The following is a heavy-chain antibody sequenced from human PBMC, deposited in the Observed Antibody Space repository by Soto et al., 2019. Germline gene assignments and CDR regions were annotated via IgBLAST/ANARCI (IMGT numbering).Heavy chain of an antibody. V-gene: IGHV1-69*02. CDR2: IIPILGIA. D-gene: IGHD2-2*01. J-gene: IGHJ5*02. Sequence: QVQLVQSGAEVKKPGSSVKVSCKASGGTFSSYTISWVRQAPGQGLEWMGRIIPILGIANYAQKFQGRVTMTSDKCTSPAYMELSSLGSEATAVDYWASDDCRGTSCYGWGCFAPWGQGTLVTVSS. CDR1: GGTFSSYT. CDR3: ASDDCRGTSCYGWGCFAP.